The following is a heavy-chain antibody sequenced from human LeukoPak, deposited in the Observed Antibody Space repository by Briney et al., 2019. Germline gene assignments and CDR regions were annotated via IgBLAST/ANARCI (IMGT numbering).Heavy chain of an antibody. J-gene: IGHJ4*02. CDR1: GFTFSSYA. D-gene: IGHD6-19*01. CDR3: ARDRYTSGWADFDY. V-gene: IGHV3-48*03. CDR2: IGSWGSPI. Sequence: GGSLRPSCAASGFTFSSYAINWVRQSPGKGREWVSYIGSWGSPIHYADSVKGRFIVCKDNAKNSLYLQMNSLRAEDTAVYYCARDRYTSGWADFDYWGQGTLVTVSS.